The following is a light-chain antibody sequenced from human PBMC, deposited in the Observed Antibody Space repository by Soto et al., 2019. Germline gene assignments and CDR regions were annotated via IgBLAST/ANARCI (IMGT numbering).Light chain of an antibody. CDR3: QQYNNWPPWT. CDR2: GAS. V-gene: IGKV3-15*01. Sequence: EIVMTQSPATLSVSPGERATLSCMASQSVSSNLARYQQTPDQAPRLLIYGASTRATGLPSRFSGSGSGTEFTLTISTLQSEDFAVYYCQQYNNWPPWTFGQGTKVEIK. J-gene: IGKJ1*01. CDR1: QSVSSN.